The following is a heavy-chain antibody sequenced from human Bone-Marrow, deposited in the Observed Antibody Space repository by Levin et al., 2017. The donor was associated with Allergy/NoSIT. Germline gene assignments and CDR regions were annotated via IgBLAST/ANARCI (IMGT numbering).Heavy chain of an antibody. J-gene: IGHJ4*02. CDR2: ISSDGSTT. CDR3: ARDLDPLLRGLIELLFAY. Sequence: GGSLRLSCTASGFNFSNYVMHWVRQAPGKGLEWLAVISSDGSTTYYTNSVKDRLTISRDNSKNTLYLQMTSLRPDDTAIYFCARDLDPLLRGLIELLFAYWGQGTLVTVSS. D-gene: IGHD3-10*01. CDR1: GFNFSNYV. V-gene: IGHV3-30*04.